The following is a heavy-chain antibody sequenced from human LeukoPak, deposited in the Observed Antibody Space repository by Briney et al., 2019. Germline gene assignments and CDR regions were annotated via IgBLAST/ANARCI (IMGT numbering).Heavy chain of an antibody. CDR3: TRDLYYYDSSGYFY. CDR2: IRSKASGGTT. Sequence: GGSLRLSCTASGFTFGDYAMSWVRQAPGKGLEWVGFIRSKASGGTTEHAASVKGRSTISRDDSKSIAYLQMNSLKTEDTAVYYCTRDLYYYDSSGYFYWGQGTLVTVSS. J-gene: IGHJ4*02. V-gene: IGHV3-49*04. CDR1: GFTFGDYA. D-gene: IGHD3-22*01.